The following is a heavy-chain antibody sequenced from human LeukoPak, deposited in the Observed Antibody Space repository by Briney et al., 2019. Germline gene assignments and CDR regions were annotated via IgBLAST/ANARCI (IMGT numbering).Heavy chain of an antibody. Sequence: ASVKVSCKSSGYXFISFGISWVRQAPGQGLEWMGWINAYNGNPNYVQKLQGRVTMTTDTSTGTAYMELRSLRSDDTAFYYCARISRLGNWFDPWGQGSLVTVSS. J-gene: IGHJ5*02. D-gene: IGHD3-16*01. CDR2: INAYNGNP. V-gene: IGHV1-18*01. CDR1: GYXFISFG. CDR3: ARISRLGNWFDP.